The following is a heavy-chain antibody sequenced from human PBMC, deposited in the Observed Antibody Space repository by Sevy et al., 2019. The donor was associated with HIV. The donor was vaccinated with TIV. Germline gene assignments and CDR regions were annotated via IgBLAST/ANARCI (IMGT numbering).Heavy chain of an antibody. Sequence: SETLSLTCAVSGGSISSGGYSWSWIWQPPGKGLEWIGYIYHSGSTYYNPSLKSRVTISVDRSKNQFSLKLSSVTAADTAVYYCARVEYYDSRPPRPDKYNWFDPWGQGTLVTVSS. D-gene: IGHD3-22*01. CDR1: GGSISSGGYS. J-gene: IGHJ5*02. CDR2: IYHSGST. V-gene: IGHV4-30-2*01. CDR3: ARVEYYDSRPPRPDKYNWFDP.